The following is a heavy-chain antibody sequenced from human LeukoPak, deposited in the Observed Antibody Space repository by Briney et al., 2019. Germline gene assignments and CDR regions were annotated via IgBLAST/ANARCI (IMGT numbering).Heavy chain of an antibody. J-gene: IGHJ4*02. CDR2: ISSTGIAT. Sequence: GGSLRLSCATSGFTFSSYAMSWVRQAPGKGLEWVSAISSTGIATYYADSVKGRFTISRDNAKNSLYLQMNSLRAEDTAVYYCARVVDYAANGPIDYWGQGTLVTVSS. V-gene: IGHV3-11*01. CDR3: ARVVDYAANGPIDY. D-gene: IGHD4-17*01. CDR1: GFTFSSYA.